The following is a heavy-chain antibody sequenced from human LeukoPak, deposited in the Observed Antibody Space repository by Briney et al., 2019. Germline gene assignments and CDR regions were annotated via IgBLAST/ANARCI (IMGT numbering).Heavy chain of an antibody. D-gene: IGHD3-22*01. V-gene: IGHV3-48*04. J-gene: IGHJ4*02. Sequence: GGSLRLSCAASGFSFSGYSINWVRQAPGKGLEWVSSISPSSSTIYYADSVKGRFTISRDNAKNSLYLQMNSLRADDTAVYYCARQYYYDSSGYYGYWGQGTLVTVSS. CDR2: ISPSSSTI. CDR3: ARQYYYDSSGYYGY. CDR1: GFSFSGYS.